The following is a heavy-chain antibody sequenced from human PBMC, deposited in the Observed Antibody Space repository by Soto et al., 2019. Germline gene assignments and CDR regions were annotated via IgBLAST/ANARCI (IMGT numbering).Heavy chain of an antibody. CDR3: ARRARPDFYYMDV. D-gene: IGHD6-6*01. Sequence: VQLAESGGGLAQPGGSLRLSCAASGFTLSGYAMDWVRQAPGKGLEYVSGISSNGVGTYYANSVQGRFTISRDNSKNTVYLQMGSLRPEDMAVYYCARRARPDFYYMDVWGQRDHGHRLL. CDR1: GFTLSGYA. CDR2: ISSNGVGT. J-gene: IGHJ6*03. V-gene: IGHV3-64*01.